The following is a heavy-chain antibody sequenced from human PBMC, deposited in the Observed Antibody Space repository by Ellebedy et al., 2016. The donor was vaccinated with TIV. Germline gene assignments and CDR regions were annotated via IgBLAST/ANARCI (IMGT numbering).Heavy chain of an antibody. D-gene: IGHD6-13*01. CDR3: ARDRGAAADPFFDY. CDR2: ISSSSTI. CDR1: GFTFSSYS. J-gene: IGHJ4*02. Sequence: LSLTCXASGFTFSSYSMNWVRQAPGKGLEWVSYISSSSTIYYADSVKGRFTISRDNAKNSLYLQMNSLRDEDTAVYYCARDRGAAADPFFDYWGQGTLVTVSS. V-gene: IGHV3-48*02.